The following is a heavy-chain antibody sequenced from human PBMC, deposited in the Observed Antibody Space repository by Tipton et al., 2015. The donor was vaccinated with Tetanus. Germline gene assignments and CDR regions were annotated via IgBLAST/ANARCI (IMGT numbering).Heavy chain of an antibody. CDR3: ARRSRDGHTWDNFDI. CDR2: IYPGDSDT. D-gene: IGHD5-24*01. Sequence: QLVQSGAELKKPGESLRISCKGSGYRFTRQWISWVRQMPGEGLEWMGIIYPGDSDTRISPSFEGQVTMSADKSINTAYLYWSSLKASDTAMYYCARRSRDGHTWDNFDIWGQGTMVTVSS. V-gene: IGHV5-51*01. CDR1: GYRFTRQW. J-gene: IGHJ3*02.